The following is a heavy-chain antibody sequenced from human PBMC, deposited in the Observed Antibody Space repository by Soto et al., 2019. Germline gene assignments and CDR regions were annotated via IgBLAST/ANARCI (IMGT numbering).Heavy chain of an antibody. J-gene: IGHJ4*02. CDR1: GGSISSSSYY. CDR2: IYYSGST. V-gene: IGHV4-39*01. D-gene: IGHD3-22*01. Sequence: SETLSLTCTVSGGSISSSSYYWGWIRQPPGKGLEWIGSIYYSGSTYYNPSLKSRVTISVDTSKNQFSLKLSSVTAADTAVYYCARLAKDYDSSGYYSPGFEYWGQGTLVTVSS. CDR3: ARLAKDYDSSGYYSPGFEY.